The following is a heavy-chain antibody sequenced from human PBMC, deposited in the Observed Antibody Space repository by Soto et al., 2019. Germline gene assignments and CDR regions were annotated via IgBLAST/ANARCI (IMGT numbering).Heavy chain of an antibody. J-gene: IGHJ6*02. D-gene: IGHD2-21*02. CDR2: IYWDDDK. CDR1: GFSLSTSGVG. V-gene: IGHV2-5*02. CDR3: VQSRCGGDCLEIYSSHAYNGLDV. Sequence: SGPTLVNPTQTLTLTCTFSGFSLSTSGVGVGWIRQPPGKALEWLALIYWDDDKRYSPSLRSRLTITKDTSKNQVVLTMTNMDPVDTATYYCVQSRCGGDCLEIYSSHAYNGLDVWGQGTTVTVSS.